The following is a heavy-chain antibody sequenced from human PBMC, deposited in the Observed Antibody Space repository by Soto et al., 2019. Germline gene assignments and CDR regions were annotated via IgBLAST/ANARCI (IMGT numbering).Heavy chain of an antibody. CDR2: ISAYNGNT. CDR3: ARDTIVVVVAATPTFDP. J-gene: IGHJ5*02. V-gene: IGHV1-18*01. CDR1: GYAFTSYG. D-gene: IGHD2-15*01. Sequence: ASVKVSCKASGYAFTSYGISWVRQAPGQGLEWMGWISAYNGNTNYAQKLQGRVTMTTDTSTSTAYMELRSLRSDDTAVYYCARDTIVVVVAATPTFDPWGQGTLVTVSS.